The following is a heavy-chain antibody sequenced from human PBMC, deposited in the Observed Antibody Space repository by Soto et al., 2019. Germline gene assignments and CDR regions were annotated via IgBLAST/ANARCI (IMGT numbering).Heavy chain of an antibody. V-gene: IGHV6-1*01. D-gene: IGHD6-19*01. CDR1: GDSVSSNSAA. CDR2: TYYRSKWYN. J-gene: IGHJ4*02. Sequence: SQTLSLTCVISGDSVSSNSAAWNWIRQSPSRGLEWLGRTYYRSKWYNDYAVSVKSRITINPDTSKNQFSLQLNSVTPEDTAVYYCARDHEREAVAGFDYWGQAPLVTVSS. CDR3: ARDHEREAVAGFDY.